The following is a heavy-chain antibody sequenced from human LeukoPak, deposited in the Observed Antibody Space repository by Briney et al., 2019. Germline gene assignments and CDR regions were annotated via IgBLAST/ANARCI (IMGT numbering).Heavy chain of an antibody. Sequence: PGGSLRLSCAASGFTFDDYGMIWVRQAPGKGLEWVLGISWSSSTIGYADSVKGRFTISRDNAKNSLYLQMNSLRVEDTALFYCVKDIDSSGYYFDYWGQGTLVTVSS. J-gene: IGHJ4*02. CDR1: GFTFDDYG. V-gene: IGHV3-9*01. D-gene: IGHD3-9*01. CDR3: VKDIDSSGYYFDY. CDR2: ISWSSSTI.